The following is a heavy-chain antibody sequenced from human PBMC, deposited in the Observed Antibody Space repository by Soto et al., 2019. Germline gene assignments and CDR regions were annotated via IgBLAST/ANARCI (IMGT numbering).Heavy chain of an antibody. CDR1: GGTFSSYA. D-gene: IGHD3-10*01. J-gene: IGHJ4*02. CDR3: AREDYYGSGSYAQGDY. CDR2: IIPIFGTA. Sequence: QVQLVQSGAEVKKPGSSVKVSCKASGGTFSSYAISWVRQAPGQGLEWMGGIIPIFGTANYAQKFQGRVTITADESTSIAYMELSSLRSEDTAVYYCAREDYYGSGSYAQGDYWGQGTLVTVSS. V-gene: IGHV1-69*01.